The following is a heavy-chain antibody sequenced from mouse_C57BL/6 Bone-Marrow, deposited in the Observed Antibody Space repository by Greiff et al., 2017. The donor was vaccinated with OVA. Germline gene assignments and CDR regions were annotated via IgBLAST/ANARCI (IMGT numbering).Heavy chain of an antibody. CDR1: GYTFTSYW. V-gene: IGHV1-64*01. Sequence: QVQLQQPGAELVKPGASVKLSCKASGYTFTSYWMHWVKQRPGQGLEWIGMIHPNSGSTNYNEKFKSKATLTVDKSSSTAYMQLSSLTSEDSAVYYCARKEGYSNYGDYAMDYWGQGTSVTVSS. J-gene: IGHJ4*01. CDR3: ARKEGYSNYGDYAMDY. CDR2: IHPNSGST. D-gene: IGHD2-5*01.